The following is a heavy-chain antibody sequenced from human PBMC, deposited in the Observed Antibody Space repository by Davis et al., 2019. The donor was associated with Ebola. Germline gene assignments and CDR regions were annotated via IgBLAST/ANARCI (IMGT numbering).Heavy chain of an antibody. CDR3: AASGRQVFLDY. J-gene: IGHJ4*02. Sequence: GESLKISCAASGFTFSSYGMTWVRQAPGKGLEWVANRKQDGSEKYYVDSVKGRFTISRDNAENSVYLQMNSLRAEDTAVYYCAASGRQVFLDYWGQGTLVTVSP. CDR1: GFTFSSYG. V-gene: IGHV3-7*01. CDR2: RKQDGSEK. D-gene: IGHD6-19*01.